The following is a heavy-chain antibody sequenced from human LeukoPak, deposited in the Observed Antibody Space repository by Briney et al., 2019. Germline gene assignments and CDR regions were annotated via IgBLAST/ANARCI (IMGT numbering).Heavy chain of an antibody. Sequence: GGSLRLSCAASGFTFSSDSMTWVRQAPGKGLVWVSRINSDGSSTSYADSVKGRFTISRDNAKNTLYLQMNSLRAEDTAVYYCARDRQPDAFDIWGQGTMVTVSS. CDR3: ARDRQPDAFDI. D-gene: IGHD6-13*01. J-gene: IGHJ3*02. CDR1: GFTFSSDS. CDR2: INSDGSST. V-gene: IGHV3-74*01.